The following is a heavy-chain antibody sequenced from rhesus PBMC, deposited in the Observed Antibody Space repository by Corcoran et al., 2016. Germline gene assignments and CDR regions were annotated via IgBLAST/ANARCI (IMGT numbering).Heavy chain of an antibody. CDR2: FTYSGST. CDR1: GGSISSGYYY. J-gene: IGHJ6*01. V-gene: IGHV4-122*02. D-gene: IGHD6S26*01. CDR3: ARDVGRLVGGLDS. Sequence: QVQLQESGPGLVKPSETLSLTCAVSGGSISSGYYYWSWIRQPPGKGLEWIGYFTYSGSTSYNPSLKSRVTISRDTSKSQFSLKLSSVTAADTAVYYCARDVGRLVGGLDSWGQGVVVTVSS.